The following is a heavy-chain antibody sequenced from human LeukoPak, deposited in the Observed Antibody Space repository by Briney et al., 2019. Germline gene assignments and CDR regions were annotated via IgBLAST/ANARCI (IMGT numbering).Heavy chain of an antibody. CDR1: GGSISSYY. CDR2: IYTSGST. D-gene: IGHD1-26*01. Sequence: PSETLSLTCTVSGGSISSYYWSWIRQPAGRGLEWIGRIYTSGSTNYNPSLKSRVTMSVDTSKNQFSLKLSSVTAADTAVYYCARDLGRYYYYYYMDVWGKGTTVTISS. V-gene: IGHV4-4*07. CDR3: ARDLGRYYYYYYMDV. J-gene: IGHJ6*03.